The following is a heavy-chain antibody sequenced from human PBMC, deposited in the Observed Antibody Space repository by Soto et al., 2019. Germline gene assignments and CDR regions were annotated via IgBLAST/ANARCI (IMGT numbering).Heavy chain of an antibody. D-gene: IGHD2-15*01. V-gene: IGHV1-69*02. CDR3: ARRGGYCSGSSCYY. CDR2: IIPILGIA. Sequence: QVQLVQSGAEVKKPGSSVKVSCKASGGTFSSYTISWVRQAPGQGLEWMGRIIPILGIANYAQKFQGRVTITADKSTSTAYKELSSLRSEDTAVYYCARRGGYCSGSSCYYWGQGTLVTVSS. CDR1: GGTFSSYT. J-gene: IGHJ4*02.